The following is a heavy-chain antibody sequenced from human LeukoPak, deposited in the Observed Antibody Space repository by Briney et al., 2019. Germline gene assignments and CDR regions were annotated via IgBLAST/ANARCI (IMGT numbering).Heavy chain of an antibody. CDR2: IYHSGST. Sequence: PSETLSLTCTVSGGSISSGDYSWSWIRQPPGKGLEWIGYIYHSGSTYYNPSLKSRVTISVDRSKNQFSLKLSSVTAADTAVYYCARGGALLWFGEFVNWFDPWGQGTLVTVSS. J-gene: IGHJ5*02. D-gene: IGHD3-10*01. V-gene: IGHV4-30-2*01. CDR3: ARGGALLWFGEFVNWFDP. CDR1: GGSISSGDYS.